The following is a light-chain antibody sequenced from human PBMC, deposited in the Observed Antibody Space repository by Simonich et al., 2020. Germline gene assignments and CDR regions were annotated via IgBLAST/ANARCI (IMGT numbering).Light chain of an antibody. Sequence: DIQMTQSPSSLSASVGARVTITCRASQSISSYLNWYQQKPGKSPKLLIYAAASLQSGGPSRFSGSGSGTDFTLTISSLQPEEFATYYCKQSYSTLWTFGQGTKVEIK. V-gene: IGKV1-39*01. CDR1: QSISSY. CDR2: AAA. CDR3: KQSYSTLWT. J-gene: IGKJ1*01.